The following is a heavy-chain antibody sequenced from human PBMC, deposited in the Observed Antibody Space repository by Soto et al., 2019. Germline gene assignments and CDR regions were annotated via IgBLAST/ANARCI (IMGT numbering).Heavy chain of an antibody. Sequence: EVQLLESGGGLVQPGGSLRLSCVDSGFTFSPNAMSWVRQAPGKGLEWVSTTGGGGNTYYADSVKGRFTISRDNSKNTLYLLMNSLRAEDTALYYCAKDPKPASSSGGICSSSWGQGTLVTVSS. V-gene: IGHV3-23*01. CDR2: TGGGGNT. CDR3: AKDPKPASSSGGICSSS. D-gene: IGHD2-15*01. J-gene: IGHJ5*02. CDR1: GFTFSPNA.